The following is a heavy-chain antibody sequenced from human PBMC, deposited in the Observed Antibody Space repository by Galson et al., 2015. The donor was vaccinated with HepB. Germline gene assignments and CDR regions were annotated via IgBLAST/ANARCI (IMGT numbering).Heavy chain of an antibody. Sequence: SVKVSCKASGYTFTTHGISWVRRAPGQGLEWMGWISAFNGNTKYAQKVQDRVTMTTDTSTSTAHMELRTLTSDDTAVYYCARLHYGDYVSGLGYFDLWGRGTLVTVSS. D-gene: IGHD4-17*01. V-gene: IGHV1-18*01. CDR3: ARLHYGDYVSGLGYFDL. CDR2: ISAFNGNT. CDR1: GYTFTTHG. J-gene: IGHJ2*01.